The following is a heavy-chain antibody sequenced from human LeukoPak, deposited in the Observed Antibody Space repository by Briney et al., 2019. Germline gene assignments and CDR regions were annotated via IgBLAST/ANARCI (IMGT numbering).Heavy chain of an antibody. CDR2: IGSDGTTK. J-gene: IGHJ4*02. Sequence: PGGSLRLSCAVSGVTLRASAFHWVRQAPGKKLEWVAVIGSDGTTKLYTDSVKGRFTISRDISKNTLSLEMNSLRVEDTAVYYCARDWIVGSPDFFDYWGQGTLVTVSP. D-gene: IGHD1-26*01. CDR1: GVTLRASA. V-gene: IGHV3-30-3*01. CDR3: ARDWIVGSPDFFDY.